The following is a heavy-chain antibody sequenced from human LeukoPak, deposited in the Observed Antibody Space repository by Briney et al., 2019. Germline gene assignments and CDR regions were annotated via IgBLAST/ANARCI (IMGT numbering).Heavy chain of an antibody. CDR1: GFTFDDYA. J-gene: IGHJ4*02. Sequence: PGGSLRLSCAASGFTFDDYAMHWVRQAPGKGLEWVSGISWNSGSIGYADSVKGRFTISRDNAKNSLYLQMNSLRAEDTALYYCAKDIYYYDSSGNFDYWAREPWSPSPQ. V-gene: IGHV3-9*01. D-gene: IGHD3-22*01. CDR2: ISWNSGSI. CDR3: AKDIYYYDSSGNFDY.